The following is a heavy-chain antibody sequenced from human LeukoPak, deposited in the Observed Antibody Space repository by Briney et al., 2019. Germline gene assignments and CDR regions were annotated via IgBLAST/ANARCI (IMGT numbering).Heavy chain of an antibody. CDR1: GGSFSNYY. V-gene: IGHV4-34*01. J-gene: IGHJ5*02. CDR2: INHSGST. D-gene: IGHD3-10*01. CDR3: ARVWEVRGVIMSWFDP. Sequence: PSETLSLTCAVYGGSFSNYYWSWIRQPPGKGLGWIGEINHSGSTNYNPSLKSRVTISVDTSKNQFSLKLSSVTAADTAVYYCARVWEVRGVIMSWFDPWGRGTLVTVSS.